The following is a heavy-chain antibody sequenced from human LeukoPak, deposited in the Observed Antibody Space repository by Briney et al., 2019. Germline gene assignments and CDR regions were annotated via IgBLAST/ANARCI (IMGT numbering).Heavy chain of an antibody. CDR1: GGSISSGSYY. CDR3: ARDREVGATGYYFDY. Sequence: SETLSLTCTVSGGSISSGSYYWSWIRQPAGKGLEWIGRIYTSGSTTYNSSLKSRVTISLDTSKNHFSLRLSSVTAADTAVYYCARDREVGATGYYFDYWGQGTLVTVSS. J-gene: IGHJ4*02. CDR2: IYTSGST. D-gene: IGHD1-26*01. V-gene: IGHV4-61*02.